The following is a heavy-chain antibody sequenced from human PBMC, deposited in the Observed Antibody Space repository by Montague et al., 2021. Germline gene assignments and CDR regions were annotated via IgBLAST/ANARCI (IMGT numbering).Heavy chain of an antibody. V-gene: IGHV4-39*02. J-gene: IGHJ4*02. D-gene: IGHD3-10*01. Sequence: SETLSLTCTVSGGSISSSSYYWGRIRQSPEKGLEWIGEVRHIGSTNYNPSLKSRVTMSVDKSKNQFSLKLRSVTAADTAVYYCASDRGLFDYWGQGTVVTVSS. CDR2: VRHIGST. CDR1: GGSISSSSYY. CDR3: ASDRGLFDY.